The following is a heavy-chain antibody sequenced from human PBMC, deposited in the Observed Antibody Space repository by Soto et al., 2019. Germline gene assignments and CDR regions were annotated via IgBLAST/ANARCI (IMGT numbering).Heavy chain of an antibody. CDR3: ARDYYGSGSYRG. CDR2: INHSGST. Sequence: SETLSLTCAVYGGSFSGYYWSWIRQPPGKGLEWIGEINHSGSTNYNPSLKSRVTISVDTSKNQFSLKLSSVTAADTAVYYCARDYYGSGSYRGWGQGTLVTGSS. D-gene: IGHD3-10*01. V-gene: IGHV4-34*01. J-gene: IGHJ4*02. CDR1: GGSFSGYY.